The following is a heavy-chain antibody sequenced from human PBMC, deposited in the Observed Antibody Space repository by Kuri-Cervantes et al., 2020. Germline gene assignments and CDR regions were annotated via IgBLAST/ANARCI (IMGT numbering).Heavy chain of an antibody. J-gene: IGHJ4*02. CDR2: ISYDGSNK. V-gene: IGHV3-30*18. CDR3: AKPQAQYSSGWYYGFDY. D-gene: IGHD6-19*01. CDR1: GFTFSSYG. Sequence: GESLKISCAASGFTFSSYGMHWVRQAPGKGLEWVAVISYDGSNKYYADSVKGRFTISRDNSKNTLYLQMNSLRAEGTAVYYCAKPQAQYSSGWYYGFDYWGQGTLVTVSS.